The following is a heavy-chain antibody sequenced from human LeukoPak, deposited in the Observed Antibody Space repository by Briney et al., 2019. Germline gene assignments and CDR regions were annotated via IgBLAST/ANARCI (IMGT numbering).Heavy chain of an antibody. V-gene: IGHV4-59*02. CDR3: ARAEIAVAGHYYYYGMDV. CDR1: GGSVSSYY. CDR2: IYYSGST. D-gene: IGHD6-19*01. J-gene: IGHJ6*02. Sequence: SETLSLTCTVSGGSVSSYYWSWIRQPPGKGLEWIGYIYYSGSTNYNPSLKSRVTISVDTSKNQFSLKLSSVTAADTAVYYCARAEIAVAGHYYYYGMDVWGQGTTVTVSS.